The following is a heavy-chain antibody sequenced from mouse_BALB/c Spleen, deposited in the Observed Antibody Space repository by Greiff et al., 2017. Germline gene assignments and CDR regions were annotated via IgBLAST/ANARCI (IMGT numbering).Heavy chain of an antibody. CDR1: GYTFTDYA. V-gene: IGHV1S137*01. J-gene: IGHJ3*01. D-gene: IGHD2-14*01. CDR2: ISTYYGDA. CDR3: ARDYRYDAAWFAD. Sequence: QVHVKQSGAELVRPGVSVKISCKGSGYTFTDYAMHWVKQSHAKSLEWIGVISTYYGDASYNQKFKGKATMTVDKSSSTAYMELARLTSEDSAIYYCARDYRYDAAWFADWGQGTLVTVSA.